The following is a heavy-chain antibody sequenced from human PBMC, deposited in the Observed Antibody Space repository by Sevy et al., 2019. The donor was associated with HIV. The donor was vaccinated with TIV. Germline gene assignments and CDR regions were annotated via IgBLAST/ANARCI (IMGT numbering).Heavy chain of an antibody. CDR2: IWYDGSNK. CDR3: ARSRTTYYDFWSGYYTSYYYYGIDV. D-gene: IGHD3-3*01. V-gene: IGHV3-33*01. Sequence: GGSLRLSCAASGFTFSSYGMHWVRQAPGKGLEWVAVIWYDGSNKYYADSVKGRFTISRDNSKNTLYLQMNSLRAEDTVVYYCARSRTTYYDFWSGYYTSYYYYGIDVWGQGTTVTVSS. CDR1: GFTFSSYG. J-gene: IGHJ6*02.